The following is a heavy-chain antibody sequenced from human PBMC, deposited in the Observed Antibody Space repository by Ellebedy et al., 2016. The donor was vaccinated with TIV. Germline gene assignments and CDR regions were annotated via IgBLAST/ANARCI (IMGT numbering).Heavy chain of an antibody. CDR1: GYTFATYA. CDR2: INAGNGNT. CDR3: ARATHYYVDTPMVKEFGP. Sequence: AASVKVSCKASGYTFATYAMHWVRQAPGQRLEWMGWINAGNGNTKYSQKFQGRVTITRDTSASTAYMELRSLRSEDTAGYYCARATHYYVDTPMVKEFGPWGQGTLVTVSS. V-gene: IGHV1-3*01. J-gene: IGHJ5*02. D-gene: IGHD5-18*01.